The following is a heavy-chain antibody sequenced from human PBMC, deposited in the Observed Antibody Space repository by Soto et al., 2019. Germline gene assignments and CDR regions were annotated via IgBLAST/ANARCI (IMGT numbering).Heavy chain of an antibody. CDR3: ARVNDYEGWFDP. Sequence: SETLSLTCAVYGGSFSGYYWSWIRQPPGKGLEWIGEINHSGSTNYNPSLKSRVTISVDTSKNQFSLKLSSVTAADTAVYYCARVNDYEGWFDPWGQGTLVTVSS. V-gene: IGHV4-34*01. D-gene: IGHD4-17*01. CDR2: INHSGST. J-gene: IGHJ5*02. CDR1: GGSFSGYY.